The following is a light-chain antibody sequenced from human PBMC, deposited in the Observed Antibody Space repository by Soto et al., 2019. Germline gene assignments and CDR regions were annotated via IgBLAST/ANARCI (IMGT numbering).Light chain of an antibody. Sequence: EIVLTQSPGTLSLSPGERATLSCXXXXXXXXXXXAWYQQKPGQAPRLLIYGASNRAXXIPDRFSGGGSGTXXXXXXXXXXXXXXAXXYCQQYGSSPPFTFGPGTTVEIK. V-gene: IGKV3-20*01. CDR2: GAS. CDR3: QQYGSSPPFT. CDR1: XXXXXXX. J-gene: IGKJ3*01.